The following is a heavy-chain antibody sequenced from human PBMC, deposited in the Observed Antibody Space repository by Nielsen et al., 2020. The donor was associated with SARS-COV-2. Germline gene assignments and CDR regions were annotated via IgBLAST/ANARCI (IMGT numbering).Heavy chain of an antibody. J-gene: IGHJ4*02. Sequence: GSLRLSCAVSGGSISSSNWWSWVRQPPGKGLEWIGEIYHSGSTNYNPSLKSRVTISVDTSKNQFSLKLSSVTAADTAVYYCARGHAVAGPAFYYFDYWGQGTLVTVSS. CDR1: GGSISSSNW. D-gene: IGHD6-19*01. CDR3: ARGHAVAGPAFYYFDY. V-gene: IGHV4-4*02. CDR2: IYHSGST.